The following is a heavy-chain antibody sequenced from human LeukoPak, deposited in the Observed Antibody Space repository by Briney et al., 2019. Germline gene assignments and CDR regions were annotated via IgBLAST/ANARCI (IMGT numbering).Heavy chain of an antibody. D-gene: IGHD3-10*01. J-gene: IGHJ4*02. V-gene: IGHV3-74*01. Sequence: QAGGSLRLSCAASGFTFSSYAMHWVRQAPGKGLVWVSRISSDGGTTYYADSVRGRFTISRDNAKNTLYLQMNSLRAEDTAVYFCARGGSTYGDSWGQGTLVTVSS. CDR2: ISSDGGTT. CDR3: ARGGSTYGDS. CDR1: GFTFSSYA.